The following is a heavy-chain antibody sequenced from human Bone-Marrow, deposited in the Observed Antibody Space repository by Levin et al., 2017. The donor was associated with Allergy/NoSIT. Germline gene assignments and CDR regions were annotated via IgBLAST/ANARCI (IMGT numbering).Heavy chain of an antibody. Sequence: PGESLKISCAASGFTFSSYVLTWVRQAPGKGLEWVANIKPDGGDKFYADSVKGRVSISRDNAKNSLYLQMNSLRVEDTALYFCAKGTVSYHELLSGYYPPWYLDLWGRGTLVTVSS. CDR2: IKPDGGDK. D-gene: IGHD3-22*01. CDR3: AKGTVSYHELLSGYYPPWYLDL. V-gene: IGHV3-7*03. J-gene: IGHJ2*01. CDR1: GFTFSSYV.